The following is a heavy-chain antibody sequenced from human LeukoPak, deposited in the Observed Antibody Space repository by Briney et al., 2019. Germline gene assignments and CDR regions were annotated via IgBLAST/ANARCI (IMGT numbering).Heavy chain of an antibody. V-gene: IGHV3-11*01. CDR3: ARELVLGNYYYGMDV. D-gene: IGHD7-27*01. Sequence: GGSLRLSCTTSGFTFGDYAMTWFRQAPGKGLEWVSYISSSGSTIYYADSVKGRFTISRDNAKNSLYLQMNSLRAEDTAVYYCARELVLGNYYYGMDVWGQGTTVTVSS. CDR1: GFTFGDYA. CDR2: ISSSGSTI. J-gene: IGHJ6*02.